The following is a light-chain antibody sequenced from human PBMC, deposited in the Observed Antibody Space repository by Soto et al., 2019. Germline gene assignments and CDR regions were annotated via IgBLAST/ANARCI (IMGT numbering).Light chain of an antibody. CDR1: RSDVGGYNY. CDR2: EVN. J-gene: IGLJ2*01. CDR3: SSYTSSMTLV. V-gene: IGLV2-14*01. Sequence: QSVLTQPASVSGSPGQSITISCTGTRSDVGGYNYVSWYQQHPGKAPKLIIYEVNNRPSGVSIRFSGSKSGNTASLTISGLQAEDESDYYCSSYTSSMTLVFGGGTKLTVL.